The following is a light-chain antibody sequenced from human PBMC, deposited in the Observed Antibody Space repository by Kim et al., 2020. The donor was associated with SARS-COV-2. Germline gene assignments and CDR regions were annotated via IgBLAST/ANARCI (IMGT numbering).Light chain of an antibody. J-gene: IGKJ4*01. CDR2: DAA. Sequence: PGESATLPCSASLNVDIHLAWYQQTPGQPPRLLIYDAAIRAAGIPDRFSGSGSGTDFTLTIGSLAPEDFAVYYYQQRGSWPPALTFGGVTKVDIK. CDR3: QQRGSWPPALT. CDR1: LNVDIH. V-gene: IGKV3-11*01.